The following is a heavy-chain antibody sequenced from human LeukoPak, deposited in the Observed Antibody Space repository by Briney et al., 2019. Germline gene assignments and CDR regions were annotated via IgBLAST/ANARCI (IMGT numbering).Heavy chain of an antibody. CDR3: ARDRKIAVAGTNPAPNWFDP. J-gene: IGHJ5*02. CDR1: GYTFTGYY. Sequence: GASVKVSCKASGYTFTGYYMHWVRQAPGQGLEWMGWINPNSGGTNYAQKFQGRVTMTRDTSISTAYMELSRLRSDDTAVYYCARDRKIAVAGTNPAPNWFDPWGQGTLVTVSS. D-gene: IGHD6-19*01. CDR2: INPNSGGT. V-gene: IGHV1-2*02.